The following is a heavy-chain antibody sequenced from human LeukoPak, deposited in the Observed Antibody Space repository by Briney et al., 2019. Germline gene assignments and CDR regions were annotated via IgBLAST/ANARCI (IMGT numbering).Heavy chain of an antibody. Sequence: GGTLRLSCAASGITFSSYGMSWVRQAPGKGLEWVSSISSTGGTTYYADSVKGRFIISRDNSKNTLYFQMNSLRGDDTAVYFCAKDLRRLDYWGQGTLVTVSS. J-gene: IGHJ4*02. D-gene: IGHD6-19*01. CDR2: ISSTGGTT. V-gene: IGHV3-23*01. CDR1: GITFSSYG. CDR3: AKDLRRLDY.